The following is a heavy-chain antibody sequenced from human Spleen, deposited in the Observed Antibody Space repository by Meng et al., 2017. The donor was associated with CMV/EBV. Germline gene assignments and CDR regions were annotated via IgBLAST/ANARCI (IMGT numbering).Heavy chain of an antibody. CDR1: GGSFSGNY. D-gene: IGHD2-2*01. CDR3: ARLLPAAWYNWFDP. V-gene: IGHV4-34*01. Sequence: CAVYGGSFSGNYWSWIRQPPGKGLEWIGEVNHSGSTKYNPSLKSRVTISIDTSKNQFSLNLNSVTAADTAVYYCARLLPAAWYNWFDPWGQGTLVTVSS. J-gene: IGHJ5*02. CDR2: VNHSGST.